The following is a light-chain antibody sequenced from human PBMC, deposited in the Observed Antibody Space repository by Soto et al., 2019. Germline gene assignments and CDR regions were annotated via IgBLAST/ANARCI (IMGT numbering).Light chain of an antibody. J-gene: IGKJ1*01. Sequence: LTQSRGTLSLSPGERATLSCRASQSVSSYLAWYQQKPGQAPRLLIYDASNRATGIPARFSGSGSGTDFTLTISSLEPEDFAVYYCQQRSNWPRTFGQGTKVDNK. V-gene: IGKV3-11*01. CDR1: QSVSSY. CDR3: QQRSNWPRT. CDR2: DAS.